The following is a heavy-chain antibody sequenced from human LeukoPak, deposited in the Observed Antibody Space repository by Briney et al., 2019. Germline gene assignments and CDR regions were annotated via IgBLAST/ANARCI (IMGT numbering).Heavy chain of an antibody. CDR1: GFTFSSYA. J-gene: IGHJ4*02. V-gene: IGHV3-23*01. CDR2: ISGSGGST. Sequence: QSGGSLRLPCAASGFTFSSYAMSWVRQAPGKGLEWVSAISGSGGSTYYADSVKGRFTISRDNSKNTLYLQMNSLRAEDTAVYYCAKDRPRDYYGSGSYPDYWGQGTLVTVSS. D-gene: IGHD3-10*01. CDR3: AKDRPRDYYGSGSYPDY.